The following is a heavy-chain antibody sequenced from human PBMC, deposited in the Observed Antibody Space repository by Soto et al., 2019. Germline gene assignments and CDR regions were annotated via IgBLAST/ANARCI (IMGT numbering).Heavy chain of an antibody. CDR2: ISASAATI. Sequence: EVHLLESGGGLVQPGGSLRLSCAASGFSFSNYALTWARRAPGKALEWVSVISASAATIHYADSGKGRFTISRDNSEATLYLQMNSLRAEDPAVYFCAKVRKGNSDTVGSPWAVDIWGQATVVSVSS. D-gene: IGHD2-8*02. V-gene: IGHV3-23*01. CDR1: GFSFSNYA. CDR3: AKVRKGNSDTVGSPWAVDI. J-gene: IGHJ3*02.